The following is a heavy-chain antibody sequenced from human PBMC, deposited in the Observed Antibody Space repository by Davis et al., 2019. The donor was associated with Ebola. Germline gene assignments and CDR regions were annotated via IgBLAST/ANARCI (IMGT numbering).Heavy chain of an antibody. CDR3: ARFRWDCSSTSCYWYYYYGMDV. D-gene: IGHD2-2*01. CDR2: ISSSGSTI. V-gene: IGHV3-11*04. Sequence: GSLKISCAASGFTFSDYYMSWVRQAPGKGLEWVSYISSSGSTIYYADSVKGRFTISRDNAKNSLYLQMNSLRAEDTAVYYCARFRWDCSSTSCYWYYYYGMDVWGQGTTVTVSS. J-gene: IGHJ6*02. CDR1: GFTFSDYY.